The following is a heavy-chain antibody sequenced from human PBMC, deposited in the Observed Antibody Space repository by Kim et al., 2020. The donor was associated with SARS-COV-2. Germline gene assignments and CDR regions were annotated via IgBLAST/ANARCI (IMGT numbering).Heavy chain of an antibody. Sequence: GGSLRLSCAASGFTFSSYGMHWVRQAPGKGLEWVAVIWYDGSNKYYADSVKGRFTISRDNSKNTLYLQMNSLRAEDTAVYYCAKDDTGYCSSTSCYDPFLYYYYYGMDVWGQGTTVTVSS. CDR1: GFTFSSYG. D-gene: IGHD2-2*01. CDR2: IWYDGSNK. CDR3: AKDDTGYCSSTSCYDPFLYYYYYGMDV. V-gene: IGHV3-33*06. J-gene: IGHJ6*02.